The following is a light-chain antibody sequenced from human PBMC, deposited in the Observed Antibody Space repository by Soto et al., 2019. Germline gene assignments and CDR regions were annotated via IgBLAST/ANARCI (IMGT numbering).Light chain of an antibody. Sequence: DIQMTQSPSTLSASVGDRVTITCRASQSISDWLAWHQQKPGKAPKLLIYKASNLESGVPSRFSGSGAGTEFTPIISSLQPDDVATYYCQQYNSYRACGQGTKGDI. V-gene: IGKV1-5*03. CDR1: QSISDW. CDR2: KAS. CDR3: QQYNSYRA. J-gene: IGKJ1*01.